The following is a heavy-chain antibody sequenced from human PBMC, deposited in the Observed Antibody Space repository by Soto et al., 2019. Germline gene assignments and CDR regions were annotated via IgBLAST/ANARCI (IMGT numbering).Heavy chain of an antibody. Sequence: QVQLVQSGAEVKEPGSSVKVSCKVSGGTFSSQTINWVRQVPGQGLEWMGSVIPIIGEGKYAQSFLGRVTITAERSTSTAYRGLSSLRSEDTAVYYCARPAVNDLDADSSAFDIWGQGTMVTVSS. D-gene: IGHD1-1*01. V-gene: IGHV1-69*02. CDR2: VIPIIGEG. CDR1: GGTFSSQT. J-gene: IGHJ3*02. CDR3: ARPAVNDLDADSSAFDI.